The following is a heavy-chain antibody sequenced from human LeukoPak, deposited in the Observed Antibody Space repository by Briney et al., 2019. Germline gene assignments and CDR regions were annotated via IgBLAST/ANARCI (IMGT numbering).Heavy chain of an antibody. Sequence: SVKVSCKASGGTFSSYAISWVRQAPGQGLEWMGRIIPIFGTANYAQKFQGRVTTTADESTSTAYMELSSLRSEDTAVYYCARDRGYSYAKKSSEYYYMDVWGKGTTVTISS. J-gene: IGHJ6*03. CDR1: GGTFSSYA. CDR2: IIPIFGTA. V-gene: IGHV1-69*15. D-gene: IGHD5-18*01. CDR3: ARDRGYSYAKKSSEYYYMDV.